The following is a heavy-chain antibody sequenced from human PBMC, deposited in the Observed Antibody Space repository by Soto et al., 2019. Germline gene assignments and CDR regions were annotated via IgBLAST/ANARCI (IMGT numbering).Heavy chain of an antibody. J-gene: IGHJ3*02. D-gene: IGHD2-15*01. V-gene: IGHV1-18*01. Sequence: ASVKVSCKASGYTFTSYGISWVRQAPGQGLEWMGWISAYNGNTNYAQKLQGRVTMTTDTSTSTAYMELRSLRSDDTAVYYCARAEKIVVVVAATPADDAFDIWGQGTMVTVSS. CDR2: ISAYNGNT. CDR3: ARAEKIVVVVAATPADDAFDI. CDR1: GYTFTSYG.